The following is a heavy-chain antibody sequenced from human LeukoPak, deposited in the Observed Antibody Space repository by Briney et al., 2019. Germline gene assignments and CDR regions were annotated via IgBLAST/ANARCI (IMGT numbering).Heavy chain of an antibody. CDR3: AREGTTATGPPADAFDI. D-gene: IGHD4-17*01. CDR1: GGSISRYY. Sequence: PSETLSLTCTVSGGSISRYYWSWIRQPAGKGLEWIGRIYTSWSNNYNPSLKSRVTMSVDTSKNQFSLKLSSVTAADTAVYYCAREGTTATGPPADAFDIWGQGTMVTVSS. V-gene: IGHV4-4*07. CDR2: IYTSWSN. J-gene: IGHJ3*02.